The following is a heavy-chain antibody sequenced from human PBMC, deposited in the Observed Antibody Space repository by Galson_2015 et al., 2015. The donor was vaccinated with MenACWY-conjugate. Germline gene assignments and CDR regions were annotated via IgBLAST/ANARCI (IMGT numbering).Heavy chain of an antibody. D-gene: IGHD1-7*01. J-gene: IGHJ4*02. CDR2: ISGSGGRT. CDR3: AKDRLADAGTIDY. V-gene: IGHV3-23*01. Sequence: SLRLSCAASGFTFSSYAMSWVRQAPGKGLEWVSAISGSGGRTYYADSVKGRFTISRDNSKNTPYLQMNSLRAEDTVVYYCAKDRLADAGTIDYWGQGTLVTVSS. CDR1: GFTFSSYA.